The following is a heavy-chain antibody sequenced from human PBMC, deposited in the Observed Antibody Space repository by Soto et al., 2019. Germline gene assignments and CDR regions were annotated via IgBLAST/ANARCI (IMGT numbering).Heavy chain of an antibody. D-gene: IGHD6-6*01. CDR3: AKVNRPAYIGVRVWSAFDM. J-gene: IGHJ3*02. CDR1: GFTFEDYG. Sequence: GGSLRLSCVASGFTFEDYGMHWVRQAPGKGLEWVSGISWHSKNIAYADSVRGRFTISRDNAKRILYLQMNSLRDEDTAFYYCAKVNRPAYIGVRVWSAFDMWGQGTMVTVSS. CDR2: ISWHSKNI. V-gene: IGHV3-9*01.